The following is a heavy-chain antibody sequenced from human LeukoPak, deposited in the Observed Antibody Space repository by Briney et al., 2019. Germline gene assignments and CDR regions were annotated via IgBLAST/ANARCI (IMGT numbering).Heavy chain of an antibody. CDR2: IYYSGST. J-gene: IGHJ4*02. CDR3: ASYSYGHGFYY. CDR1: GGSISSYY. D-gene: IGHD5-18*01. Sequence: SETLSLTCTVSGGSISSYYWSWIRQPPGKGLEWIGYIYYSGSTNYNPSLKSRVTISVDTSKNQFSLKLSSVTAADTAVYYCASYSYGHGFYYWGQGTLVTVSS. V-gene: IGHV4-59*08.